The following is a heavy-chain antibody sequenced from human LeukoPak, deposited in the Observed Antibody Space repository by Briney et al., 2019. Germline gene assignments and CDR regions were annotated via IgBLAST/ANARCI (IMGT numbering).Heavy chain of an antibody. Sequence: GGSLRLSCAASGFTFSSYGMHWVRQAPGKGLEWVAVISYDGSNKYYADSVKGRFTISRDNSKNTLYLQMNSLRSEDTAVYYCAAQGIAARPPDYWGQGTLVTVSS. CDR1: GFTFSSYG. D-gene: IGHD6-6*01. V-gene: IGHV3-30*03. CDR3: AAQGIAARPPDY. J-gene: IGHJ4*02. CDR2: ISYDGSNK.